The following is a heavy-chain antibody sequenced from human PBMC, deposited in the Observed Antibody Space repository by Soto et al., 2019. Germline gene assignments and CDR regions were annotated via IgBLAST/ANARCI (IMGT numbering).Heavy chain of an antibody. CDR1: GFTFSDYT. CDR3: ARRSELLWYGMDV. CDR2: ISSGSIYT. D-gene: IGHD3-10*01. V-gene: IGHV3-21*01. J-gene: IGHJ6*02. Sequence: SGFTFSDYTINWVRQAPGKGLEWVSSISSGSIYTYYTDSVKGRFTISRDNAKKSTYLQMNSLRAEDTAVFYCARRSELLWYGMDVWGQGTTVTVSS.